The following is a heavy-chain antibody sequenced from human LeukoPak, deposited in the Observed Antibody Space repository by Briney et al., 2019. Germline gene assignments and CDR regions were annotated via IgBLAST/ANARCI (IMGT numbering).Heavy chain of an antibody. D-gene: IGHD5-12*01. CDR2: INHSGST. CDR1: GRSFSGYY. J-gene: IGHJ4*02. CDR3: ARRWMGFDY. V-gene: IGHV4-34*01. Sequence: SETLSLTCAVYGRSFSGYYWSWIRQPPGKGLEWIGEINHSGSTNYNPSLKSRVTISVDTSKNQFSLKLSSVTAADTAVYYCARRWMGFDYWGQGTLVTVSS.